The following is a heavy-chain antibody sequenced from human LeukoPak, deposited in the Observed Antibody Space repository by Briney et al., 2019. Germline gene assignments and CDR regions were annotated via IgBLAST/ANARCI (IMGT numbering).Heavy chain of an antibody. D-gene: IGHD3-10*01. CDR3: ARDLKFYDSGSYYSA. J-gene: IGHJ5*02. CDR1: GFTFSGYW. CDR2: TKQDGSED. Sequence: PGGSLRLSCAASGFTFSGYWMSWVRQAPGKGLEWVASTKQDGSEDYYVDSVKGRFTISRDNAKNSLYLQLNSLRAEDTAVYYCARDLKFYDSGSYYSAWGQGTLVTVSS. V-gene: IGHV3-7*01.